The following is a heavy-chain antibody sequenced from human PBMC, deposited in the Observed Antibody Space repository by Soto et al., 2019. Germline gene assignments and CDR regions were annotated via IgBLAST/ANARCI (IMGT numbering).Heavy chain of an antibody. D-gene: IGHD3-9*01. CDR1: GGSISSGGYY. Sequence: SETLSLTSTVSGGSISSGGYYWSWIRQHPGKGLEWIGYIYYSGSTYYNPSLKSRVTISVDTSKNQFSLKLSSVTAADTAVYYCARVLSPQGRAPTFYYGMDVWGQGTTVTVSS. CDR3: ARVLSPQGRAPTFYYGMDV. J-gene: IGHJ6*02. V-gene: IGHV4-31*03. CDR2: IYYSGST.